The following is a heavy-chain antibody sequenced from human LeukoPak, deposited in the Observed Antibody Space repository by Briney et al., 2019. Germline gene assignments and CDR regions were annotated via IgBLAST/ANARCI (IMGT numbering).Heavy chain of an antibody. CDR2: ISGSGGST. Sequence: GGSLRLSCAASGFTFSSYAMSWVRQAPGKGLEWVPAISGSGGSTYYADSVKGRFTISRDNSKNTLYLQMNSLRAEDTAVYYCAKATASITMIVVVIQGPFDYWGQGTLVTVSS. V-gene: IGHV3-23*01. D-gene: IGHD3-22*01. J-gene: IGHJ4*02. CDR1: GFTFSSYA. CDR3: AKATASITMIVVVIQGPFDY.